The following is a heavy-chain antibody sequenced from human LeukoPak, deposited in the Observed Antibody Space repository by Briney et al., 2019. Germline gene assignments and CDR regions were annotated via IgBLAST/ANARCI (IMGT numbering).Heavy chain of an antibody. Sequence: NPSETLSLTCTVSGGSIGFYFWSWIRQSAGKGLEWIGRINGNGGTNYNPSLRSRVTMSVDTSKSQFSLNLRSVTAADTSVYYCARDLTVTNWFDPWGQGTLVTVSS. D-gene: IGHD4-11*01. V-gene: IGHV4-4*07. CDR3: ARDLTVTNWFDP. CDR2: INGNGGT. J-gene: IGHJ5*02. CDR1: GGSIGFYF.